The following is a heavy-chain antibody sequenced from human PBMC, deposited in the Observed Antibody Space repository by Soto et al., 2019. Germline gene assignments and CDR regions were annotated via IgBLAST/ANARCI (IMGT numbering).Heavy chain of an antibody. V-gene: IGHV3-30*18. Sequence: QVQLVESGGAVVQPGRSLRLSCAASGFTFSSYGMQWVRQAPGKGLEWVAVISYGGGAKHSAESVKGRFIISRANSMNIPFLQMDSVRVEDTAVYYCVKERTAETAREVAYWGQGTRVSVSS. J-gene: IGHJ4*02. CDR1: GFTFSSYG. CDR2: ISYGGGAK. CDR3: VKERTAETAREVAY.